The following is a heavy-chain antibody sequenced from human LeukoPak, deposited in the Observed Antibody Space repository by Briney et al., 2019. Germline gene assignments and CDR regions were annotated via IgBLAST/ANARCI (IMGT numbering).Heavy chain of an antibody. D-gene: IGHD3-10*01. Sequence: GGSLRLSCAASGFTFSSYAMNWVRQAPGKGLEWVSFISSSSSYIYYSDSAKGRFTISRHNAKNSLYLQMNSLRAEDTAVYYCAREIYGSGSGFDYWGQGTLVTVSS. CDR2: ISSSSSYI. V-gene: IGHV3-21*05. CDR3: AREIYGSGSGFDY. CDR1: GFTFSSYA. J-gene: IGHJ4*02.